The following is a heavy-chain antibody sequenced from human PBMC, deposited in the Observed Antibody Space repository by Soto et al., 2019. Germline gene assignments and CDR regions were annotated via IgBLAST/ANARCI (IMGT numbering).Heavy chain of an antibody. CDR2: ISYDGTNQ. D-gene: IGHD1-1*01. J-gene: IGHJ4*02. CDR3: ARDLGAWKFDY. CDR1: GFTFSSHA. Sequence: ESGGGVVQPGRSLRLSCAASGFTFSSHAMHWVRQAPGKGLEWVAFISYDGTNQHYADSVKGRFTISRDNSENTLYLQMNSLRGEDTAMYYCARDLGAWKFDYWGQGTLVTVSS. V-gene: IGHV3-30-3*01.